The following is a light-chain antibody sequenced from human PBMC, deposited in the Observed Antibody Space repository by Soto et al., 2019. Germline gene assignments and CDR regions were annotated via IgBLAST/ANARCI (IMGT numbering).Light chain of an antibody. Sequence: IVLTQSPGTLSLSPGERATLSCRASQSVSSIYLAWYQQKPGQAPRLLIYVASNRATGIPARFSGSGSGTYFTLTISSLEPEDFAVYYCQQRSNWITFGQGTRLEIK. CDR3: QQRSNWIT. J-gene: IGKJ5*01. CDR1: QSVSSIY. CDR2: VAS. V-gene: IGKV3D-20*02.